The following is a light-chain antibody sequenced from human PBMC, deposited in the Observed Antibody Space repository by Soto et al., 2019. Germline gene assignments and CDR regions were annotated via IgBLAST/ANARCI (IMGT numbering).Light chain of an antibody. J-gene: IGLJ3*02. CDR3: CSYAGSYTVM. V-gene: IGLV2-11*01. Sequence: QSALTQPRSVSGSPGQSVTISCTGTSSDVGGSKYGSWYQQHPGEAPKLMIYDVTKRPSGVPDRFSGSKSGNTASLTISGLQAEDEDDYYCCSYAGSYTVMFDGGTKLTVL. CDR2: DVT. CDR1: SSDVGGSKY.